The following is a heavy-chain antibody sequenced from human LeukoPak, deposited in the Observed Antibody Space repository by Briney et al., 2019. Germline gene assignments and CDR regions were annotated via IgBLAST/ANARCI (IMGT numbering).Heavy chain of an antibody. CDR3: ARGVYIAAAQYAY. D-gene: IGHD6-13*01. J-gene: IGHJ4*02. V-gene: IGHV4-59*01. CDR2: IYYSGTT. CDR1: AGSISSYY. Sequence: SETLSLTCTDSAGSISSYYWRWIRQPPGKGLEWIGYIYYSGTTNYNPSLKSRVTISVDTSKNQFSLKLSSVTAADTAVYYCARGVYIAAAQYAYWGQGTLVTVSS.